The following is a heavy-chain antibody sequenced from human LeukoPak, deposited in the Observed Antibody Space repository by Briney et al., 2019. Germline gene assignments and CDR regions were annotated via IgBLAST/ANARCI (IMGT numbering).Heavy chain of an antibody. D-gene: IGHD3-10*01. Sequence: GGSLRLSCAASGFTFSSYGSYGMHWVRQAPGKGLEWVAFIRYDGSSKYYVDSVKGRFTISRDNSKNTLYLQMNGLRAEDTAVYYCAKVDSGSSGLIGAFDTWGQGTMVTVSS. CDR2: IRYDGSSK. V-gene: IGHV3-30*02. J-gene: IGHJ3*02. CDR3: AKVDSGSSGLIGAFDT. CDR1: GFTFSSYGSYG.